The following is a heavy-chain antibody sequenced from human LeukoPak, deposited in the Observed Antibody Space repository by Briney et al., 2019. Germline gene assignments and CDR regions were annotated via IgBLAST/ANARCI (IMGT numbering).Heavy chain of an antibody. Sequence: PGGSLRLSCAASGFTFSDYYMSWIHQAPGKGLEWVSYISSSGSTIYYADSVKGRFTTSRDNAKNSLYLQMNSLRAEDTAVYYCARVGGYCSSTSCWGENWFDPWGQGTLVTVSS. J-gene: IGHJ5*02. D-gene: IGHD2-2*01. CDR2: ISSSGSTI. CDR3: ARVGGYCSSTSCWGENWFDP. CDR1: GFTFSDYY. V-gene: IGHV3-11*04.